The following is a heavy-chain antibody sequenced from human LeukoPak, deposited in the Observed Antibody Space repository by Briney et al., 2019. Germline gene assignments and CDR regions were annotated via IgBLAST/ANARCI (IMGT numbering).Heavy chain of an antibody. J-gene: IGHJ4*02. CDR1: GYTFTGYY. CDR3: ARDSSWY. Sequence: ASVKVSCKASGYTFTGYYIHWVRQAPGQGLEWMGWINPNSGGTDYAQKFQGRVSMTRDTSISTAYMELSSLRSDDTAVYYCARDSSWYWGQGTLVTVSS. CDR2: INPNSGGT. V-gene: IGHV1-2*02.